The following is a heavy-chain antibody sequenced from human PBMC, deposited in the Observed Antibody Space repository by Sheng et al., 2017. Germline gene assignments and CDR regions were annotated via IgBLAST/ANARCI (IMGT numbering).Heavy chain of an antibody. CDR1: GFSLSNARMG. D-gene: IGHD1-20*01. J-gene: IGHJ6*02. CDR3: ARIRSITGTQHYYYYYGMDV. V-gene: IGHV2-26*01. Sequence: QVTLKESGPVLVKPTETLTLTCTVSGFSLSNARMGVSWIRQPPGKALEWLAHIFSNDEKSYSTSLKSRLTISKDTSKSQVVLTMTNMDPVDTATYYCARIRSITGTQHYYYYYGMDVWGQGTTVTVSS. CDR2: IFSNDEK.